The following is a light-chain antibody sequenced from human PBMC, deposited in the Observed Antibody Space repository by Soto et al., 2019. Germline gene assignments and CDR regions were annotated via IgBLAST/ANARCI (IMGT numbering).Light chain of an antibody. V-gene: IGKV3-15*01. Sequence: EIVMTQSPDTLSVFPGERATLSCRASQSVSSNVARYQQKPGQAPRLLIFGASTRATGIPDRFSGSGSGTEFTLTISSLQSDDVAVYYCQQYDNWPPLTFGGGTKVEIK. CDR1: QSVSSN. CDR2: GAS. J-gene: IGKJ4*01. CDR3: QQYDNWPPLT.